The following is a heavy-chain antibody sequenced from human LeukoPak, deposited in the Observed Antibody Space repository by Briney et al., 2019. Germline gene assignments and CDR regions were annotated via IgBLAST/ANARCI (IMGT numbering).Heavy chain of an antibody. Sequence: PSETLSLTCTVSGGSISSYYWRWIRQPPGKGLEWIGYIYYTGSTNYNPSLKSRVTISVDTSKNQFSLKLTSVTAADTAVYYCTRVGITIFGVGPEYFQHWGQGTLVTVSS. V-gene: IGHV4-59*01. CDR2: IYYTGST. CDR1: GGSISSYY. D-gene: IGHD3-3*01. CDR3: TRVGITIFGVGPEYFQH. J-gene: IGHJ1*01.